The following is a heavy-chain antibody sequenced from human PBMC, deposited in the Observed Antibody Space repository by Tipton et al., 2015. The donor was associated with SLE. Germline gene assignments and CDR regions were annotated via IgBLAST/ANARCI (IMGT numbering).Heavy chain of an antibody. CDR1: GGSINSHY. CDR2: IYYTGST. D-gene: IGHD3-3*01. J-gene: IGHJ1*01. Sequence: TLSLTCQVSGGSINSHYWSWIRQPPGKGLEWIGYIYYTGSTDYNPSLNSRVTISVDAAKNQFYLTLNSVTAADTAVYYCAGRYTILEHWGQGTLGTVSS. CDR3: AGRYTILEH. V-gene: IGHV4-59*08.